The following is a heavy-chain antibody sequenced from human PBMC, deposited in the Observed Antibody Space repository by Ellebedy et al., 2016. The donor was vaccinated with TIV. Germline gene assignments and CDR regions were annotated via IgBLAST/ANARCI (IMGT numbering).Heavy chain of an antibody. Sequence: GGSLRLXXAASGFTFSAYWMHWVRQSPGKGLVWVSRINSDGSTINYADSVKGRFTISRDNVKNTLFLQMDGLRDEDTAVYYCARGGSGWSDWGQGTLVTVSS. V-gene: IGHV3-74*01. CDR3: ARGGSGWSD. CDR1: GFTFSAYW. D-gene: IGHD6-19*01. J-gene: IGHJ4*02. CDR2: INSDGSTI.